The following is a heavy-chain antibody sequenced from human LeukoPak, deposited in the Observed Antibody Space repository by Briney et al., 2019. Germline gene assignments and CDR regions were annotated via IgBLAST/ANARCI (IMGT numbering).Heavy chain of an antibody. Sequence: SETLSLTCAVHGGSFSGYYWSWIRQPPGKGLEWIGEINHSGSTNYNPSLKSRVTISVDTSKNQFSLKLSSVTAADTAVYYCARTSIYYDSSGYRSWGQGTLVTVYS. V-gene: IGHV4-34*01. CDR3: ARTSIYYDSSGYRS. D-gene: IGHD3-22*01. J-gene: IGHJ5*02. CDR1: GGSFSGYY. CDR2: INHSGST.